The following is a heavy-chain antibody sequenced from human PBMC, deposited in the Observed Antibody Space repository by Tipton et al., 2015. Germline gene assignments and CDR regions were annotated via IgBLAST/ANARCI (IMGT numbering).Heavy chain of an antibody. J-gene: IGHJ4*02. Sequence: GLVKPSETLSLTCTVSGGSVSSGSYYWSWIRQPPGKGLEWIGYISFSDTTHYNPSLKSRITISLNTSKNQFSLKMSSVTAADTAVYYCARHKDSGTYPLDYWGQGTLVTVSS. CDR2: ISFSDTT. V-gene: IGHV4-61*01. CDR1: GGSVSSGSYY. CDR3: ARHKDSGTYPLDY. D-gene: IGHD3-10*01.